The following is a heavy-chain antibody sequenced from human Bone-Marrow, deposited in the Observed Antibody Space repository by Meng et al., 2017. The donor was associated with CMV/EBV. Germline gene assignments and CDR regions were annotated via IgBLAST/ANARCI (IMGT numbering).Heavy chain of an antibody. CDR3: ARGGSPFY. V-gene: IGHV3-74*01. J-gene: IGHJ4*02. D-gene: IGHD6-19*01. Sequence: MHWGRQATGKGRARGYRSSLEGGKTTYADSMKGRDTIARDNAQKTLYLQMNNLRVEDTVFYYCARGGSPFYWGQGTLVTVSS. CDR2: SSLEGGKT.